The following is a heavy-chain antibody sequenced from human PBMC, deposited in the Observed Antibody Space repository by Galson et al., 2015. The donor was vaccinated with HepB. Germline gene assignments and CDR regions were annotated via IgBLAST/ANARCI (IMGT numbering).Heavy chain of an antibody. J-gene: IGHJ6*03. CDR1: GGTFSSYA. CDR2: IIPILGIA. CDR3: ARGWTKLREYSSSRPPGGDYYMDV. D-gene: IGHD6-6*01. Sequence: SVKVSCKASGGTFSSYAISWVRQAPGQGLEWMGRIIPILGIANYAQKFQGRVTITADKSTSTAYMELSSLRSEDTAVYYCARGWTKLREYSSSRPPGGDYYMDVWGKGTTVTVSS. V-gene: IGHV1-69*04.